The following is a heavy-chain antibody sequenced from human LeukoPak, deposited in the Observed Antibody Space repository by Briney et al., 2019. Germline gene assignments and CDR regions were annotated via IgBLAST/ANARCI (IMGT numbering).Heavy chain of an antibody. Sequence: GESLKISCKGSGYSFNTYWIAWVRQMPGKGLEWMGIIYPGDSDTKYSPSFQGQVTISADNSISTAYLQWGSLKASDTAMYYCARHSSSWYYFDYWGQGTLVTVSS. J-gene: IGHJ4*02. V-gene: IGHV5-51*01. CDR3: ARHSSSWYYFDY. CDR2: IYPGDSDT. D-gene: IGHD6-13*01. CDR1: GYSFNTYW.